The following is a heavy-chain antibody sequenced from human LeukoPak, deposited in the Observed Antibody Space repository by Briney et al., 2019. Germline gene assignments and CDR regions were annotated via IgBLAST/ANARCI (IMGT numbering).Heavy chain of an antibody. CDR2: IYYSGST. D-gene: IGHD3-10*01. V-gene: IGHV4-31*03. CDR3: ARDRGTMVRGVTNWFDP. CDR1: GGSISSGGYY. J-gene: IGHJ5*02. Sequence: SETLSLTCTVSGGSISSGGYYWSWIRQHPGKGLEWIGYIYYSGSTYYNPSLKSRVTISVDTSKNQFSLKLSSVTAADTAVYYCARDRGTMVRGVTNWFDPWGQGTLVTVSS.